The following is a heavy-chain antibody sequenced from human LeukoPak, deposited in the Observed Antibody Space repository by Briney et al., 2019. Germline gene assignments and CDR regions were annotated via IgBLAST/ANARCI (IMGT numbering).Heavy chain of an antibody. J-gene: IGHJ4*02. D-gene: IGHD3-9*01. V-gene: IGHV4-59*01. Sequence: SETLSLTCTVSGGSISSYYWSWIRQPPGKGLEWIGYIYYSGSTNYNPSLKSRVTISVDTSKNQFSLKLSSVTAADTAVYYCARDLDDIPFYYWGQGTLVTVSS. CDR3: ARDLDDIPFYY. CDR2: IYYSGST. CDR1: GGSISSYY.